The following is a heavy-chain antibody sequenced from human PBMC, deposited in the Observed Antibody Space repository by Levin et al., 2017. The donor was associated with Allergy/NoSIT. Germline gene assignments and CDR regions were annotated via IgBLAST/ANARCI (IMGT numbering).Heavy chain of an antibody. CDR1: EFTFNSYA. V-gene: IGHV3-30*04. CDR3: ARESASGAGRQYYFDY. J-gene: IGHJ4*02. D-gene: IGHD1-14*01. CDR2: IASDGTNK. Sequence: GGSLRLSCAASEFTFNSYAMHWVRQAPGKGLEWVAVIASDGTNKYYADSVKGRFTISRDNSKNTLYLQMNSLRVEDTAVYYCARESASGAGRQYYFDYWGQGTVVTVSS.